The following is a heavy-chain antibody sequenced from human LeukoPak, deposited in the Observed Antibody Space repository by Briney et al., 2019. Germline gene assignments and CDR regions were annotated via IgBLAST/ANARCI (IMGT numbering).Heavy chain of an antibody. V-gene: IGHV1-8*03. Sequence: ASVKVSCKASGYTFTSYDINWVRQATGQGLEWMGWVNPNSGNTGYAQKFQGRVTITRNTSISTAYMQLSSLRSEDTAVYYCARAPSWGGNPLGGYYPYYMDVWGKGTTVTVSS. CDR3: ARAPSWGGNPLGGYYPYYMDV. CDR2: VNPNSGNT. D-gene: IGHD4-23*01. CDR1: GYTFTSYD. J-gene: IGHJ6*03.